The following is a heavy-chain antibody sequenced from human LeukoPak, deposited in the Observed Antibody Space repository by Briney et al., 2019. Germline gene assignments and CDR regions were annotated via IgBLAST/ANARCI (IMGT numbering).Heavy chain of an antibody. CDR3: ARDYDSSGYRSRYNWFDP. J-gene: IGHJ5*02. CDR2: IRGGSGYI. CDR1: LVTPLTTI. Sequence: GGALRLSPVASLVTPLTTIMCAGPDALGERLGRGSYIRGGSGYIYYADTVKGRCTISRDNAKNSLYLQMNSLRAEDTAVYYCARDYDSSGYRSRYNWFDPWGQGTLVTVSS. V-gene: IGHV3-21*01. D-gene: IGHD3-22*01.